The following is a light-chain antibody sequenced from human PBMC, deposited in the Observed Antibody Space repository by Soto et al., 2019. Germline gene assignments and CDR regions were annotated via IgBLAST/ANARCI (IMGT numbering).Light chain of an antibody. CDR2: AAS. J-gene: IGKJ5*01. CDR1: QSIGTF. CDR3: QQRYNTPIT. Sequence: DIQMTQSPSSLSASVGDRVTVSCRASQSIGTFLHWYQQKPGKAPRVLIYAASSLQSGVPSRFSGSGSGTDFTLTISSLQPEDVATYYCQQRYNTPITFGRGTRLEIK. V-gene: IGKV1-39*01.